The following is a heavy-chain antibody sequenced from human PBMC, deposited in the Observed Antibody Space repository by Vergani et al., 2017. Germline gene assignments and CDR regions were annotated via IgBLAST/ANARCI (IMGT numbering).Heavy chain of an antibody. CDR2: IYTSGST. CDR3: ARGPMVRGVNWCDP. CDR1: GGSISSGSYY. Sequence: QVQLQESGPGLVKPSQTLSLTCTVSGGSISSGSYYWSWIRQPAGKGLEWIGRIYTSGSTNYNPALKSRVTISVDTSKNQFSRKLSSVTAADTAVYYCARGPMVRGVNWCDPWGQGTLVTVSS. D-gene: IGHD3-10*01. J-gene: IGHJ5*02. V-gene: IGHV4-61*02.